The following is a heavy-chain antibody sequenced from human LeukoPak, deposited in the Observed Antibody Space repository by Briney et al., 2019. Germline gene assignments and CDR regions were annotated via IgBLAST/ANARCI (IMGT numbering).Heavy chain of an antibody. D-gene: IGHD4-23*01. V-gene: IGHV4-59*12. CDR3: ARSYGANDY. Sequence: KASETLSLTCTVSGGSISTYYWSWIRQPPGKGLEWIGYIYYGGNTNYNPSLKSRVTISVDTSNNQFSLKLTSVTAADTAMYYCARSYGANDYWGHGTLVTVSS. CDR2: IYYGGNT. J-gene: IGHJ4*01. CDR1: GGSISTYY.